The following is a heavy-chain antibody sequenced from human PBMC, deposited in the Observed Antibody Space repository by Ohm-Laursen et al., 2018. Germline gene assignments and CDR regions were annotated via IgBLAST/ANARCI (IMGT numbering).Heavy chain of an antibody. V-gene: IGHV4-4*07. Sequence: SETLSLTCIVSGGSISSYYWSWIRQPAGEGLEWIGRIYSSGSTDYNPSLKSRVTLSVDTSKNQFSLKLTSVAAADTAVYYCARTQANYYYFDYWGQGALVTVSA. D-gene: IGHD4/OR15-4a*01. CDR3: ARTQANYYYFDY. CDR1: GGSISSYY. CDR2: IYSSGST. J-gene: IGHJ4*02.